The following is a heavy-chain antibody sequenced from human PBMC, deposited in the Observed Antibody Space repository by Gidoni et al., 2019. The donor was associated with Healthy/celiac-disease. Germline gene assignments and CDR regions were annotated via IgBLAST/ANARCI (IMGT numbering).Heavy chain of an antibody. CDR2: IIPIFGTA. CDR1: GGTFSSYA. Sequence: QVQLVQSGAEVKKPGSSVKVSCKASGGTFSSYAISWVRQAPGQGLEWMGGIIPIFGTANYAQKFQGRVTITADESTSTAYMELSSLRSEDTAVYYCASSVVVVAATHYYYYYYMDVWGKGTTVTVSS. J-gene: IGHJ6*03. CDR3: ASSVVVVAATHYYYYYYMDV. D-gene: IGHD2-15*01. V-gene: IGHV1-69*01.